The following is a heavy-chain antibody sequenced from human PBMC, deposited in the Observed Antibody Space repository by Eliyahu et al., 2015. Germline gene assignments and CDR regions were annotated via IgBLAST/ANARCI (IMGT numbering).Heavy chain of an antibody. J-gene: IGHJ3*02. CDR2: IFSXDEK. D-gene: IGHD4-23*01. CDR3: ARILDPPRMVTRNRNDAFDI. V-gene: IGHV2-26*01. Sequence: QVTLKESGPVLVKPTETLTLTCTVSGVSLSNARMGVSWIRQPPGKALEWLAHIFSXDEKSYSTSLKSRLTISKDTSKSQVVLTMTNMDPVDTATYYCARILDPPRMVTRNRNDAFDIWGQGTMVTVSS. CDR1: GVSLSNARMG.